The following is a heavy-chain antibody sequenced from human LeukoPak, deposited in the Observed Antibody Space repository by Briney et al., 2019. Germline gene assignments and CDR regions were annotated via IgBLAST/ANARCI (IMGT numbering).Heavy chain of an antibody. V-gene: IGHV1-2*02. CDR1: GYSFTGYY. J-gene: IGHJ5*02. CDR3: ARGEYNYGRDWFDP. Sequence: ASVKVSCKASGYSFTGYYMHWVRQAPGQGLEWMGWINPKSGGTNYAQKFQGRVTMTRDTSISTAYMELSNLGSDDTAVYYCARGEYNYGRDWFDPWGQGTLVTVSS. CDR2: INPKSGGT. D-gene: IGHD5-18*01.